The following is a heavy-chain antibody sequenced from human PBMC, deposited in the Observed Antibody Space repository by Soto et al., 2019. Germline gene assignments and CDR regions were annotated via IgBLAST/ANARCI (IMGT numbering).Heavy chain of an antibody. Sequence: EVLLVESGGGLVKPGGSLRLSCGATGFTFSNVWMTWVRQAPGKGLEWVGRITSLPDGGTTAYAAPVKDRFTISRDDSRDTLYLQMNSLKTEDTAVYYCTSPGGLCRGGDCYSRFEFWGQGILVTVSS. CDR3: TSPGGLCRGGDCYSRFEF. V-gene: IGHV3-15*01. J-gene: IGHJ4*02. CDR1: GFTFSNVW. D-gene: IGHD2-21*02. CDR2: ITSLPDGGTT.